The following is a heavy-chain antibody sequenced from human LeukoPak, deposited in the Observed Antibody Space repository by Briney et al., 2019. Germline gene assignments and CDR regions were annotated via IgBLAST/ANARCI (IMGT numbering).Heavy chain of an antibody. CDR3: TRDLRMDYYYADYYYYDMDV. CDR1: GFTMRNHW. CDR2: IKQDGSEI. D-gene: IGHD3-10*01. V-gene: IGHV3-7*01. J-gene: IGHJ6*02. Sequence: GGSLRLSCAASGFTMRNHWMSWVRQAPGKGLEWVADIKQDGSEIHYVDSVKGRFTVSRDNAKNTLYLQMNSLRAEDTAVYYCTRDLRMDYYYADYYYYDMDVWGQGTTVTVSS.